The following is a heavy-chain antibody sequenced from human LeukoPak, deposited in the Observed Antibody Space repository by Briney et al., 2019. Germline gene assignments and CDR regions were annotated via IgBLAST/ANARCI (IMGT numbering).Heavy chain of an antibody. V-gene: IGHV3-23*01. CDR2: ISGSGGST. CDR3: AKRSRATGSPHFDY. J-gene: IGHJ4*02. Sequence: GGSLRLSCAASGFTFSSYAMSWVRQAPGKGLEWASAISGSGGSTYYADSVKGRFTISRDNSKNTLYLQMNSLRAEDTAVYYCAKRSRATGSPHFDYWGQGTLVTVSS. D-gene: IGHD3-10*01. CDR1: GFTFSSYA.